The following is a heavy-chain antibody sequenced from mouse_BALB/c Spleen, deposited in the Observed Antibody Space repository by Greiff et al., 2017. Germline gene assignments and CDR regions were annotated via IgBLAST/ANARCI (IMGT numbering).Heavy chain of an antibody. D-gene: IGHD1-1*01. CDR3: ARLLGSYFDY. Sequence: EVQLQESGPGLVKPSQSLSLTCTVTGYSITSDYAWNWIRQFPGNKLEWMGYISYSGSTSYNPSLKSRISITRDTSKNQFFLQLNSVTTEDTATYYCARLLGSYFDYWGQGTTLTVSS. CDR1: GYSITSDYA. CDR2: ISYSGST. J-gene: IGHJ2*01. V-gene: IGHV3-2*02.